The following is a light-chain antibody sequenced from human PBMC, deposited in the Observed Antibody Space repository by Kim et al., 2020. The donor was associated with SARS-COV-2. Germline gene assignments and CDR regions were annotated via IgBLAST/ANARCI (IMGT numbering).Light chain of an antibody. CDR1: QSVSSN. V-gene: IGKV3-15*01. CDR2: GAS. J-gene: IGKJ2*01. CDR3: QQYNNWPRT. Sequence: EIVMTQSPATLSVSPGERATLSCRASQSVSSNLAWYQQKPGQAPRLLIYGASTRATGIPARFSGSGSGTEFTLTISSLQSEDFAVYYCQQYNNWPRTFGQGNKLEI.